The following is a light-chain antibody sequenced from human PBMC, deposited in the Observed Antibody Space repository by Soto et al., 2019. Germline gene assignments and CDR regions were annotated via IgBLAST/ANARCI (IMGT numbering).Light chain of an antibody. CDR3: SSFRSGSVVL. CDR1: SSDVGSYNL. J-gene: IGLJ3*02. CDR2: EAT. V-gene: IGLV2-14*02. Sequence: QSALTQPASVSGSPEQSITISCTGTSSDVGSYNLVSWYQQHPGKAPKVMIYEATKRPSGVSNRFSGSKFQNTASLTISGLQAEDEADYYCSSFRSGSVVLFGGGTKVTVL.